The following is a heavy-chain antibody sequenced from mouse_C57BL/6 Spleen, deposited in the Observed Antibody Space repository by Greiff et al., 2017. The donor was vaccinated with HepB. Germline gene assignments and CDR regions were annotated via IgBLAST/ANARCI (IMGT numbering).Heavy chain of an antibody. V-gene: IGHV1-26*01. D-gene: IGHD1-1*01. CDR3: ARGGDYYGSLPWFAY. CDR2: INPNNGGT. J-gene: IGHJ3*01. Sequence: EVQLQQSGPELVKPGASVKISCKASGYTFTDYYMNWVKQSHGKSLEWIGDINPNNGGTSYNQKFKGKATLTVDKSSSTAYMELRSLTSEDSAVYYCARGGDYYGSLPWFAYWGQGTLVTVSA. CDR1: GYTFTDYY.